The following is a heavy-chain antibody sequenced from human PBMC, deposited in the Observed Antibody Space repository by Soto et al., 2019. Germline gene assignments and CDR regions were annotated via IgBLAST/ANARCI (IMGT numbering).Heavy chain of an antibody. CDR3: ATVPVVTPYYFDY. CDR1: GFTFSSYA. Sequence: EVQLLESGGGLVQPGGSLRLSCAASGFTFSSYAMSWVRQAPGKGLEWVSAISGSGGSTYYADSVKGRFTISRDNSKNTLYLQMNSLRAEDTTVYYCATVPVVTPYYFDYWGQGTLVTVSS. J-gene: IGHJ4*02. V-gene: IGHV3-23*01. D-gene: IGHD2-21*02. CDR2: ISGSGGST.